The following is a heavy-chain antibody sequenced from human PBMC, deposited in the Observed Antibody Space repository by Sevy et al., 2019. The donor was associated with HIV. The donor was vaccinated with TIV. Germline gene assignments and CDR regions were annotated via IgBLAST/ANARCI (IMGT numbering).Heavy chain of an antibody. Sequence: GGFLRLSCKVSGFTFSVYTMHWVRQAPGKGLEWFSSISRTTTTYYADSVRGRFTISRDNAKNSQYLEMNSLRDDDTALYYPAREAYYYDSREENWFDPWGQGTLVTVSS. CDR2: ISRTTTT. J-gene: IGHJ5*02. D-gene: IGHD3-22*01. CDR1: GFTFSVYT. V-gene: IGHV3-48*02. CDR3: AREAYYYDSREENWFDP.